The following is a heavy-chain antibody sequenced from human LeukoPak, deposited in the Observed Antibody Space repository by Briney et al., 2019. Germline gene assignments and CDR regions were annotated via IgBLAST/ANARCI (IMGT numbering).Heavy chain of an antibody. CDR3: ARLQIDYGGNSEPPPYFDY. D-gene: IGHD4-23*01. J-gene: IGHJ4*02. Sequence: GESLKISCKGSGYSFTSYWIGWVRQMPGKGLEWMGIIYPGDSDTRYSPSFQGQVTISADKSISTAYLQWSSLKASDTAMYYCARLQIDYGGNSEPPPYFDYWGQGTLVTVSS. CDR1: GYSFTSYW. V-gene: IGHV5-51*01. CDR2: IYPGDSDT.